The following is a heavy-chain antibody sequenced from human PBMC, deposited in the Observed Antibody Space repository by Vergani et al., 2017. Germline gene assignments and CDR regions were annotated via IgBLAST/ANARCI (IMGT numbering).Heavy chain of an antibody. CDR1: GFTFSSYG. CDR3: ARFSGPYYDFWGDYYVADYYYMGV. CDR2: IWYDGSNK. J-gene: IGHJ6*03. V-gene: IGHV3-33*01. Sequence: QVQLVESGGGVVQPGRSLRLSCAASGFTFSSYGMHWVRQAPGTGLEWVAVIWYDGSNKYYADSVKGRFTISRDNSKNTLYLQMNSLRAEDTAVYYCARFSGPYYDFWGDYYVADYYYMGVWGKGTTVTVSS. D-gene: IGHD3-3*01.